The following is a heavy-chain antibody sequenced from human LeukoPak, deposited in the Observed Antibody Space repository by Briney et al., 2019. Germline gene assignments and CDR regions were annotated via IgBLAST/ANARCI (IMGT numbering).Heavy chain of an antibody. CDR2: ISYDGSNK. Sequence: GGSLRLSCAASGFTFSSYSMDWVRQAPGKGLEWVAVISYDGSNKYYADSVKGRFTISRDNSKNTLYLQMNSLRAEDTAVYYCARAGTVTNPPDSDYWGQGTLVTVSS. D-gene: IGHD4-17*01. V-gene: IGHV3-30*03. CDR3: ARAGTVTNPPDSDY. CDR1: GFTFSSYS. J-gene: IGHJ4*02.